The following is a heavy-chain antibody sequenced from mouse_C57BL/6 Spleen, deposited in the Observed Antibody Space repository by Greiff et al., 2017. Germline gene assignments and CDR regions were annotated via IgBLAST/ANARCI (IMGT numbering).Heavy chain of an antibody. J-gene: IGHJ4*01. CDR1: GFTFSSYT. V-gene: IGHV5-9*01. CDR3: ARQEPFYAMGY. Sequence: EVQRVESGGGLVKPGGSLKLSCAASGFTFSSYTMSWVRQTPEKRLEWVATISGGGGNTYYPDSVKGRFTISRDNAKNALYLQMSSLRSEDTALYYCARQEPFYAMGYWGQGTSVTVSS. CDR2: ISGGGGNT.